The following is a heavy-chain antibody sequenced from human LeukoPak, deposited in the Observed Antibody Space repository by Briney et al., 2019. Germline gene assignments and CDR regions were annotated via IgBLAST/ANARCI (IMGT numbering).Heavy chain of an antibody. D-gene: IGHD3-22*01. V-gene: IGHV4-61*02. CDR1: GGSISSGSYY. CDR3: ARDRDSSGYYDY. CDR2: IYTSGST. Sequence: PSETLSLTCTVSGGSISSGSYYWSWIRQPAGKGLEWIGRIYTSGSTNYNPSLRSRVTISVDTSKNQFSLKLSSVTAADTAVYYCARDRDSSGYYDYWGQGTLVTVSS. J-gene: IGHJ4*02.